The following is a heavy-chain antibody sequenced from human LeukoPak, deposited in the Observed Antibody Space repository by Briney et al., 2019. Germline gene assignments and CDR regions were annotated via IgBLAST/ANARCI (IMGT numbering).Heavy chain of an antibody. CDR3: VKDRGDLPPYFDN. Sequence: GGSLRLSSAGFSFNVYAMHWVRQAQGKGLEWVAFIRSDGSNEKYADSVKGRFTISKDKSKNTLYLQMNSLRAEDTAVYYCVKDRGDLPPYFDNWGQGTLVTVSS. CDR2: IRSDGSNE. J-gene: IGHJ4*02. CDR1: GFSFNVYA. V-gene: IGHV3-30*02. D-gene: IGHD2-21*02.